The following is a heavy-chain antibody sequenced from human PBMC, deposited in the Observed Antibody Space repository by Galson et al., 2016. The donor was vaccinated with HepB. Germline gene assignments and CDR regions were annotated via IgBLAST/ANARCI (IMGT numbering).Heavy chain of an antibody. CDR2: IGGSDGGT. J-gene: IGHJ4*02. Sequence: SLRLSCAASGFTFSRSAMTWFRQAPGKGLEWVSSIGGSDGGTSYTESVKGRFTISRDNSKKTLFLQTNSLRAEDTAVYYCTRFKEMNTVVNGAVGGYWGQGTLVTVSS. CDR3: TRFKEMNTVVNGAVGGY. V-gene: IGHV3-23*01. CDR1: GFTFSRSA. D-gene: IGHD4-23*01.